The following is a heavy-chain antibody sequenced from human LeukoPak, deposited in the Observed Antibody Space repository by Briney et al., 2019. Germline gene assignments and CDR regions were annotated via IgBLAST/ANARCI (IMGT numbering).Heavy chain of an antibody. CDR3: ARGRRSGYSFGFYFDY. V-gene: IGHV3-30*02. CDR1: GFTFDSYS. CDR2: IRFDGSNK. Sequence: GGSLRLSCAASGFTFDSYSMNWVRQAPGKGLEWVAFIRFDGSNKYYADSVKGRFTISRDNSKNTLYLQMNSLRAEDTAVYFCARGRRSGYSFGFYFDYWGQGTLVTVSS. D-gene: IGHD5-18*01. J-gene: IGHJ4*02.